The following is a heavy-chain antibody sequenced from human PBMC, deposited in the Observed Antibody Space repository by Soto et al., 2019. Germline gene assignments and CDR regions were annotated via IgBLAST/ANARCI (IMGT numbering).Heavy chain of an antibody. V-gene: IGHV4-59*01. CDR3: ARGPKGGRWLPHYYYYGMDV. Sequence: QVQLQESGPGLVKPSETLSLTCTVSGGSISSYYWSWIRQPPGKGLEWIGYIYYSGSTNYNPSLKSRVTISVDTSKNQCSLKLSSVTAADTAVYYCARGPKGGRWLPHYYYYGMDVWGQGTTVTVSS. J-gene: IGHJ6*02. D-gene: IGHD3-16*01. CDR1: GGSISSYY. CDR2: IYYSGST.